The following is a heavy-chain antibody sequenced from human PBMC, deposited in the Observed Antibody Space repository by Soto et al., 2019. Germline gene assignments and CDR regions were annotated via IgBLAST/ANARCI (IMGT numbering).Heavy chain of an antibody. V-gene: IGHV1-69*02. CDR1: GGTLNRNT. D-gene: IGHD2-15*01. CDR3: ARGTPAPTYYFDF. Sequence: QVQLVQSGAEVKKPGSSVRVSCKASGGTLNRNTISWVRQAPGQGLEWMGRIIPMFGIQKYAQKFQGRVTITADRSSNTAYMELSSLRSEDTAVYYCARGTPAPTYYFDFWGQGSRVTVSS. J-gene: IGHJ4*02. CDR2: IIPMFGIQ.